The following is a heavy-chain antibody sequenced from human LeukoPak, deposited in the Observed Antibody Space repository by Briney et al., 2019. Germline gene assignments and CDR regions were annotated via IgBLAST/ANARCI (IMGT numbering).Heavy chain of an antibody. J-gene: IGHJ3*02. Sequence: PGASAKVSCKASGYTFTSYGISWVRQAPGQGLEWMGWISAYNGNTNYAQKLQGRVTMTTDTSTSTAYMELRGLRSDDTAVYYCARLTSLRSAFDIWGQGTMVTVSS. V-gene: IGHV1-18*01. CDR3: ARLTSLRSAFDI. CDR1: GYTFTSYG. D-gene: IGHD4-17*01. CDR2: ISAYNGNT.